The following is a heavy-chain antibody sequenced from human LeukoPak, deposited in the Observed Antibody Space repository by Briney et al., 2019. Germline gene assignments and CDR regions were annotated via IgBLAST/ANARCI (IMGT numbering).Heavy chain of an antibody. V-gene: IGHV3-30*04. CDR3: ARGGLYDFWSRLDY. J-gene: IGHJ4*02. CDR2: ISYDGSNK. CDR1: GFPFSSYA. Sequence: GGSLRLSFAASGFPFSSYAMHWVRPAPGKGLEWVAVISYDGSNKYYADSVKGRFTISRDNSKNTLYLQMNSLRAEDTAVYYCARGGLYDFWSRLDYWGQGTLVTVSS. D-gene: IGHD3-3*01.